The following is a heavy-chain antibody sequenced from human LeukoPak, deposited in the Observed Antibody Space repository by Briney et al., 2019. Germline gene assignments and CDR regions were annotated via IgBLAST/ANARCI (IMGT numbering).Heavy chain of an antibody. J-gene: IGHJ4*02. CDR2: INHSGST. CDR1: GGSISSYY. Sequence: SETLSLTCTVSGGSISSYYWSWIRQPPGKGLEWIGEINHSGSTNYNPSLKSRVTISVDTSKNQFSLKLSSVTAADTAVYYCARGRGYSSSSRRLDYWGQGTLVTVSS. D-gene: IGHD6-6*01. V-gene: IGHV4-34*01. CDR3: ARGRGYSSSSRRLDY.